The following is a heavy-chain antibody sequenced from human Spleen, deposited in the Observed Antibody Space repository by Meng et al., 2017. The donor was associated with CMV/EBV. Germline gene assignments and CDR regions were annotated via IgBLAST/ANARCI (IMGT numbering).Heavy chain of an antibody. CDR2: IYSDGIST. V-gene: IGHV3-74*01. CDR3: ALLNYDFWSGPPPYYYYYYGMDV. D-gene: IGHD3-3*01. Sequence: GESLKISCAVSGINLNPYWRHWVRQVPGKGLVWLSRIYSDGISTRYADSVKGRFTISRDNAQNSLYLQMNSLRAEDTAVYYFALLNYDFWSGPPPYYYYYYGMDVWGQGTTVTVSS. CDR1: GINLNPYW. J-gene: IGHJ6*02.